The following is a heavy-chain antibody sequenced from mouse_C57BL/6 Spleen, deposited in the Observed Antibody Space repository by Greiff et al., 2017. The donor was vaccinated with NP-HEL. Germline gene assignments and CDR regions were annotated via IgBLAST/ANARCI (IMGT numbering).Heavy chain of an antibody. CDR1: GYTFTSYW. J-gene: IGHJ4*01. D-gene: IGHD2-4*01. V-gene: IGHV1-52*01. Sequence: VQLQQPGAELVRPGSSVKLSCKASGYTFTSYWMPWVKQRPIQGLEWIGNIDPSDSETPYTQKFKDKATLTVDKSSSTAYMQLSSLTSEDSAVYYCARGYDYDDAMDYWGQGTSVTVSS. CDR2: IDPSDSET. CDR3: ARGYDYDDAMDY.